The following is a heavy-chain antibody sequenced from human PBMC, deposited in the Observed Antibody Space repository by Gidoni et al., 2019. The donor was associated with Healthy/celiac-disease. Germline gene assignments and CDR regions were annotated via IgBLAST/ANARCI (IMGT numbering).Heavy chain of an antibody. V-gene: IGHV3-23*01. J-gene: IGHJ4*02. CDR1: GFTFRSYA. CDR3: AKKTYGSGSYYPPFDY. Sequence: EVQLLESGGGLVQPGGSLRLSCAASGFTFRSYAMSWVRQAPGKGLEGVSASRGSGGSTYYADSVKGRFTISRDNSKNTLYLQMNSLRAEDTAVYYCAKKTYGSGSYYPPFDYWGQGTLVTVSS. CDR2: SRGSGGST. D-gene: IGHD3-10*01.